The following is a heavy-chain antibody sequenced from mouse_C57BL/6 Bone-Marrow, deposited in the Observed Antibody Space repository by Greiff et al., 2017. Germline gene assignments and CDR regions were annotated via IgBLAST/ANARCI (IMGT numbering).Heavy chain of an antibody. D-gene: IGHD2-2*01. CDR3: AMWLRRGRFDY. Sequence: EVQLQESGGGLVKPGGSLKLSCAASGFTFSSYTMSWVRQTPEKRLEWVATISGGGGNTYYPDSVKGRFTISRDNAKNTLYLQMSSLRSEDTALYYCAMWLRRGRFDYWGQGTTLTVSS. CDR1: GFTFSSYT. V-gene: IGHV5-9*01. CDR2: ISGGGGNT. J-gene: IGHJ2*01.